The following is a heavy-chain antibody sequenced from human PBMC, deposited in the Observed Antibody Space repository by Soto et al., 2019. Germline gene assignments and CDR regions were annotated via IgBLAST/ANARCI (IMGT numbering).Heavy chain of an antibody. V-gene: IGHV3-30-3*01. CDR1: GFTFSSYA. J-gene: IGHJ6*02. Sequence: GGSLRLSCAASGFTFSSYAMHWVRQAPGKGLEWVAVISYDGSNKYYADSVKGRFTISRDNSKNTLYLQMNSLRAEDTAVYYCARDPTILHYYYYYGMDVWGQGTTVTVSS. D-gene: IGHD5-12*01. CDR2: ISYDGSNK. CDR3: ARDPTILHYYYYYGMDV.